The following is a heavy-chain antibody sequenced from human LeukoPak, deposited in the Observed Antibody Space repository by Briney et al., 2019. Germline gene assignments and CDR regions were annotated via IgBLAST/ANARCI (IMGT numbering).Heavy chain of an antibody. CDR2: VWYDGRNK. Sequence: SGGSLRLSCAASGLTLSNYGMHWVRQAPGKGLEWVAVVWYDGRNKYYADSVKGRFTISRDNSKNTMYLQMNSLRAEDTAVYYCARVYDSSGFYNTHAFDIWGQGTMVTVSS. CDR3: ARVYDSSGFYNTHAFDI. J-gene: IGHJ3*02. V-gene: IGHV3-33*01. D-gene: IGHD3-22*01. CDR1: GLTLSNYG.